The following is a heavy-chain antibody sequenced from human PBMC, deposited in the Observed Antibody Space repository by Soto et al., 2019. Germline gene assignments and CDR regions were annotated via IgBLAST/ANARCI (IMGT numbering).Heavy chain of an antibody. J-gene: IGHJ6*02. D-gene: IGHD3-10*01. CDR1: GFTFISYA. V-gene: IGHV3-30-3*01. Sequence: GGSLRLSCAASGFTFISYAMHWVRQAPGKGLEWVAVISYDGSNKYYADSVKGRFTISRDNSKNTLYLQMNSLRAEDTAVYYCARVYYGSGSYYNPDYYYYGMDVWGQGTTVTVSS. CDR3: ARVYYGSGSYYNPDYYYYGMDV. CDR2: ISYDGSNK.